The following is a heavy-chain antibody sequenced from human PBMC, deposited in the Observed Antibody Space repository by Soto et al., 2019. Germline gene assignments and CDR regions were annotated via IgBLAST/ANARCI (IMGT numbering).Heavy chain of an antibody. V-gene: IGHV4-59*01. CDR1: GGSISSYY. Sequence: SETLSLTCTVSGGSISSYYWSWIRQPPGKGLEWIGYIYYSGSTNYNPSLKSRVTISVDTSKNQFSLKLSSVTAADTAVYYCATGPGIAVAGHFDYWGQGTLVTVS. CDR3: ATGPGIAVAGHFDY. D-gene: IGHD6-19*01. CDR2: IYYSGST. J-gene: IGHJ4*02.